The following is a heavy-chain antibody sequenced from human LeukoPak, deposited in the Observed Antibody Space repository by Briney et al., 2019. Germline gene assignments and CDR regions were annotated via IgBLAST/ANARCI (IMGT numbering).Heavy chain of an antibody. J-gene: IGHJ5*01. CDR3: AKRMGQSSGWYSGVDS. V-gene: IGHV3-23*01. Sequence: GGSLRLSCAASGFTFSSFAMSWVRQAPGKGLEWVSTISGSGDSTYYADSVKGRFTISRDNSKNTLYLQMNSLRAEDTAVYYCAKRMGQSSGWYSGVDSWGQGTLVTVSS. D-gene: IGHD6-13*01. CDR1: GFTFSSFA. CDR2: ISGSGDST.